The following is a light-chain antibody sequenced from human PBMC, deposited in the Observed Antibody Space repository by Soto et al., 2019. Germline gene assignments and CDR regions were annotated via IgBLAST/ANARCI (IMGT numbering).Light chain of an antibody. V-gene: IGLV2-14*03. CDR3: SSYTSSSTLSTYV. J-gene: IGLJ1*01. Sequence: QSALTQPASVSGSPGQSITISCTGTSSDVGGYNYVSWYQHYPGKAPKLMIYDVSNRPSGVSNRFSGSKSGNTASLIISGLQAEDEADYYCSSYTSSSTLSTYVFGTGTKV. CDR2: DVS. CDR1: SSDVGGYNY.